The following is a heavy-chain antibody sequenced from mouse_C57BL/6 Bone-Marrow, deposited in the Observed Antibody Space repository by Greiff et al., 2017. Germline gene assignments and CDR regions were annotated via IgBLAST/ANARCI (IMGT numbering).Heavy chain of an antibody. CDR3: LTTVVAH. J-gene: IGHJ3*01. D-gene: IGHD1-1*01. Sequence: QVQLKQSGAELAKPGASVKMSCKASGYTFTSYWMHWVKQRPGQGLEWIGYINPSSGYTKYNQKFKDKATLTADKSSSTAYMQLSSLTDEDSAVYYCLTTVVAHWGQGTLVTVSA. CDR2: INPSSGYT. CDR1: GYTFTSYW. V-gene: IGHV1-7*01.